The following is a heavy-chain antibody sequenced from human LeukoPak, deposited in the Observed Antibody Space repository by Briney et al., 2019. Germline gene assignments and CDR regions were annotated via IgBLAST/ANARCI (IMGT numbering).Heavy chain of an antibody. D-gene: IGHD2-2*01. V-gene: IGHV3-30*18. Sequence: GGSLRLSCVASGFTFSGYGMYWVRQAPGKGLEWVAVISYDGSNKYYADSVKGRFTISRDNSKNTLYLQMNSLRAEDTAVYYCANDPGGYCSSTSCYYDYWGQGTLVTVSS. CDR3: ANDPGGYCSSTSCYYDY. CDR1: GFTFSGYG. J-gene: IGHJ4*02. CDR2: ISYDGSNK.